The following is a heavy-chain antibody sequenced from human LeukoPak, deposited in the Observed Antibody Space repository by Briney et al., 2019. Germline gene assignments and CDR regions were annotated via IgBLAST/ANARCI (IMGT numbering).Heavy chain of an antibody. D-gene: IGHD2-15*01. CDR3: AKSPGRYCSGGSCYSLYYFDY. J-gene: IGHJ4*02. CDR2: IYSGGDT. CDR1: GFIVSGTY. Sequence: GGSLRLSCAASGFIVSGTYMTWVRQAPGKGLECVSIIYSGGDTYYTDSVKGRFSVSRDNSKNTLYLQMNSLRAEDTAVYYCAKSPGRYCSGGSCYSLYYFDYWGQGTLVTVSS. V-gene: IGHV3-53*01.